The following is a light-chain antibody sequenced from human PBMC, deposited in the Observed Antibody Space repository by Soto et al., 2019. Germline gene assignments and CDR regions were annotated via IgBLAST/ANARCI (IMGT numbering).Light chain of an antibody. V-gene: IGLV1-40*01. CDR1: SSNIGEGND. CDR2: DNK. J-gene: IGLJ2*01. CDR3: QSFCTSLNGAV. Sequence: QSVLTQPPSVSGAPGPRVTISCTGSSSNIGEGNDVHWYQQLPGTDPKVVIYDNKNRTTGVPDRFSGSKSGTSASLAISGLQADDEAYYYCQSFCTSLNGAVFGGGSKLTVL.